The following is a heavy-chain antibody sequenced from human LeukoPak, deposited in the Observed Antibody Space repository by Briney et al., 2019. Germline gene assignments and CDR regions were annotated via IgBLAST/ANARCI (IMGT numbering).Heavy chain of an antibody. J-gene: IGHJ5*02. CDR1: GGSISSYY. CDR2: IYTSGST. CDR3: ARGRVGIAAAAWGWFDP. Sequence: SETLSLTCTVSGGSISSYYWSWIRQPAGKGLEWIGRIYTSGSTNYNPSLKSRVTMSVDTSKNQFSLKLSSVTAADTAVYYCARGRVGIAAAAWGWFDPWGQGTLVTVSS. V-gene: IGHV4-4*07. D-gene: IGHD6-13*01.